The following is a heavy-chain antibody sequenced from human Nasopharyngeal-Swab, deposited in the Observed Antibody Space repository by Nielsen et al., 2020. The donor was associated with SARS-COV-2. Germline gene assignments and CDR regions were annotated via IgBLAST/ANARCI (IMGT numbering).Heavy chain of an antibody. CDR3: ARRAYCSGGSCYSPYYYYMDV. D-gene: IGHD2-15*01. CDR2: IDPSDSYT. CDR1: GYSFTSYW. Sequence: GASLKISCKGSGYSFTSYWISWVRQMPGKGLEWMGRIDPSDSYTNYSPSFRGHVTISADKSISTAYLQWSSLKASDTAMYYCARRAYCSGGSCYSPYYYYMDVWGKGTTVTVSS. V-gene: IGHV5-10-1*01. J-gene: IGHJ6*03.